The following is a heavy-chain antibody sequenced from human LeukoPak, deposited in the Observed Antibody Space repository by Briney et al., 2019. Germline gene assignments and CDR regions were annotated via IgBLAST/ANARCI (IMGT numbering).Heavy chain of an antibody. D-gene: IGHD6-13*01. Sequence: GGSLRLSCAASGFTFSNFWMSWVCQAPGRGLEWVANIKQDGGERFYVDSVKGRFTISRDNTKNSLYLQMNSLRAEDTAVYYCARVSWYSATYWGQGTLVAVSS. CDR2: IKQDGGER. V-gene: IGHV3-7*04. CDR1: GFTFSNFW. CDR3: ARVSWYSATY. J-gene: IGHJ4*02.